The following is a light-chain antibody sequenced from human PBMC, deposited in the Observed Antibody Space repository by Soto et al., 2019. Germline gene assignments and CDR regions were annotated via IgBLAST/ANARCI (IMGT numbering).Light chain of an antibody. Sequence: DIQMTQSPSSLSASVGDRVTITCQVSHDITSYLNWYQHKPGKAPKLLIYDASILEAGVPSRFSGSGSGTHFTFTISRLQPEDVATYYCQKCDYLPIFGPGTTVDFK. CDR2: DAS. CDR3: QKCDYLPI. V-gene: IGKV1-33*01. CDR1: HDITSY. J-gene: IGKJ3*01.